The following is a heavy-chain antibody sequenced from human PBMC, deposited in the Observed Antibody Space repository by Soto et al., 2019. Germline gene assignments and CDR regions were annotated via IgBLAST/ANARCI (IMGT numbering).Heavy chain of an antibody. Sequence: QVQLQESGPGLVKPSQTLSLTCTVSGGSISSGGYYWSWIRQHPGKGLEWIGYIYYSGSTYYNPSLKRRFTISVDTSKNQFPLKLSSVTAADTAVYYCARVCRDGKKFDYGGKETLVPVSS. J-gene: IGHJ4*02. CDR2: IYYSGST. CDR3: ARVCRDGKKFDY. CDR1: GGSISSGGYY. D-gene: IGHD2-15*01. V-gene: IGHV4-31*03.